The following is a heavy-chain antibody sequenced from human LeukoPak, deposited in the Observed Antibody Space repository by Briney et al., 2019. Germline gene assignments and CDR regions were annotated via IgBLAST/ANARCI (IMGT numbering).Heavy chain of an antibody. J-gene: IGHJ6*03. CDR1: GYSFTSYW. D-gene: IGHD6-6*01. Sequence: GESLKISCKGSGYSFTSYWIGWVRQMPGEGLEWMGIIYPGDSDTRYSPSFQGQVTISADKSISTAYLQWSSLKASDTAMYYCARIGSSRYYYYYMDVWGKGTTVTVSS. V-gene: IGHV5-51*01. CDR3: ARIGSSRYYYYYMDV. CDR2: IYPGDSDT.